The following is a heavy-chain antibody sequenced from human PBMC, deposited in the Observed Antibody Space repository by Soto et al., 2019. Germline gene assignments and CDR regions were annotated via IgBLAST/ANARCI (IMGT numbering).Heavy chain of an antibody. V-gene: IGHV1-46*03. D-gene: IGHD6-19*01. CDR2: INPSGGST. CDR1: GYTFTSYY. J-gene: IGHJ6*03. CDR3: ARGVAVAVNYYYMDV. Sequence: ASVKVSCKASGYTFTSYYMHWVRQAPGQGLEWMGIINPSGGSTSYAQKFRGRVTMTRDTSTSTVYMELSSLRSEDTAVYYCARGVAVAVNYYYMDVWGKGTTVTVSS.